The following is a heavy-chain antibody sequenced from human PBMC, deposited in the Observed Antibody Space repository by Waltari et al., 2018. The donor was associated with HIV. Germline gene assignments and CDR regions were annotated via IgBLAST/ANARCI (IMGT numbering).Heavy chain of an antibody. CDR3: ARVGVITTYYYYGMDV. J-gene: IGHJ6*02. D-gene: IGHD3-10*01. CDR2: IYSGGST. V-gene: IGHV3-53*01. Sequence: EVQLVESGGGLIQPGGSLRLSCAASGFTVSSNYRSWVRQAPGKGLEWVSVIYSGGSTYYADSVNGRFTISRDNSKNTLYLQMNSLRAEDTAVYYCARVGVITTYYYYGMDVWGQGTTVTVSS. CDR1: GFTVSSNY.